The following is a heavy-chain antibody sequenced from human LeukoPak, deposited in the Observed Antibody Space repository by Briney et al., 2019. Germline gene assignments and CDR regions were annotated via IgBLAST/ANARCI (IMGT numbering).Heavy chain of an antibody. V-gene: IGHV3-30*18. Sequence: GGSLRLSCAASGFTFSSYTMTWVRQAPGKGLEWVAVISYDGSNKYYADSVKGRFTISRDNSKNTLYLQMNSLRAEDTAVYYCAKDFVLTIFYGNSPLGYWGQGTLVTVSS. J-gene: IGHJ4*02. D-gene: IGHD3-9*01. CDR2: ISYDGSNK. CDR1: GFTFSSYT. CDR3: AKDFVLTIFYGNSPLGY.